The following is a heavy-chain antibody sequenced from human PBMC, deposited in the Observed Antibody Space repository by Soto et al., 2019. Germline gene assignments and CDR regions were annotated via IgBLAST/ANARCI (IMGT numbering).Heavy chain of an antibody. CDR2: IYWDDDK. J-gene: IGHJ4*01. CDR1: GFSIITGGLG. D-gene: IGHD6-19*01. Sequence: SGPTLAHPPQTITLTCTCSGFSIITGGLGVGWDRQPPGKALEWLAFIYWDDDKRYNPCLKTRLTITKDTSKILVVHIMTDMDPVDTATYFCAHRLPGSSTGWDTGNFDYWGHGTVVTVS. CDR3: AHRLPGSSTGWDTGNFDY. V-gene: IGHV2-5*02.